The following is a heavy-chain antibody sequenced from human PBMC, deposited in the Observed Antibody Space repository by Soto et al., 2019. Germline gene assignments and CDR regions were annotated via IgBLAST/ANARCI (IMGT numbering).Heavy chain of an antibody. CDR3: ASEQAHDYSNYCDY. CDR1: GGSISSSSYY. CDR2: IYYSGST. J-gene: IGHJ4*02. D-gene: IGHD4-4*01. Sequence: SETLSLTCTVSGGSISSSSYYWGWIRQPPGKGLEWIGSIYYSGSTYYNPSLKSRVTISVDTSKNQFSLKLSSVTAADTAVYYCASEQAHDYSNYCDYWGQGTLVTVSS. V-gene: IGHV4-39*01.